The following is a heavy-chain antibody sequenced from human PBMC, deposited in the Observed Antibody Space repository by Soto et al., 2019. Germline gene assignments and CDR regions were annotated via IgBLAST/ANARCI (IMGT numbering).Heavy chain of an antibody. Sequence: EVQLVESGGGLIQPGGSLRLSCAASGFNFIRNYMIWVRQAPGKGLEWVSILYSGGTTYYADSVKGRFTISRDTSENTLYLQMNSLRAEDTAVYYCARGLYDSGSFYFDFWGKGTLVTVSS. V-gene: IGHV3-53*01. CDR1: GFNFIRNY. D-gene: IGHD3-10*01. J-gene: IGHJ4*02. CDR2: LYSGGTT. CDR3: ARGLYDSGSFYFDF.